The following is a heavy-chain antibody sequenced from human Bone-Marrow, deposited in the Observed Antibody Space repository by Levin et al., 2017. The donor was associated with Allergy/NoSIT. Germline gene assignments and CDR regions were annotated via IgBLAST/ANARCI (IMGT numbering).Heavy chain of an antibody. CDR1: GGTFSSYA. D-gene: IGHD4-17*01. V-gene: IGHV1-69*06. J-gene: IGHJ3*02. CDR3: ARVVNGDYLGAFDI. Sequence: VASVKVSCKASGGTFSSYAISWVRQAPGQGLEWMGGIIPIFGTANYAQKFQGRVTITADKSTSTAYMELSSLRSEDTAVYYCARVVNGDYLGAFDIWGQGTMVTVSS. CDR2: IIPIFGTA.